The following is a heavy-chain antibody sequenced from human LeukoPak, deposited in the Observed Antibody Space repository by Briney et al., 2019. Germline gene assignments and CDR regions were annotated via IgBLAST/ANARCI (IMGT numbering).Heavy chain of an antibody. J-gene: IGHJ5*02. CDR2: IYYSGST. V-gene: IGHV4-39*01. CDR3: ARVKWFGELLGFDP. CDR1: GGSISSSSSY. D-gene: IGHD3-10*01. Sequence: PSETLSLTCTVSGGSISSSSSYWGWIRQPPGKGLEWIGSIYYSGSTYYNPSLKSRVTISVDTSKNQFSLKLSSVTAADTAVYYCARVKWFGELLGFDPWGQGTLVTVSS.